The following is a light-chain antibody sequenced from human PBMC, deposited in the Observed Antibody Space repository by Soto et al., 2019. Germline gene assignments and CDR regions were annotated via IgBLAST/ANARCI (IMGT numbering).Light chain of an antibody. V-gene: IGKV3-20*01. CDR1: LSVTSRY. Sequence: IVLTQFPGPLSLSPGESATLSCRASLSVTSRYFHWYQQKPGQAPRLLIKGASTRAPDIPERFSGSGSGTDFTLTIDRLEPEDFAVYYCQHYGSSRWTFGQGTKVDIK. CDR2: GAS. J-gene: IGKJ1*01. CDR3: QHYGSSRWT.